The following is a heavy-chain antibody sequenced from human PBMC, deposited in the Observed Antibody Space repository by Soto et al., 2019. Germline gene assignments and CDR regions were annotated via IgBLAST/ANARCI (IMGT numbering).Heavy chain of an antibody. CDR2: IYYSGST. CDR1: GGSISSYY. V-gene: IGHV4-59*01. Sequence: SETLSLTCTVSGGSISSYYWSWLRQPPGKGLEWIGYIYYSGSTNYNPSLKSRVTISVDTSKNQFSLKLSSVTAADTAVYYCASSSYDFWSGSSFRNCFDPWGQGTLVTVSS. J-gene: IGHJ5*02. D-gene: IGHD3-3*01. CDR3: ASSSYDFWSGSSFRNCFDP.